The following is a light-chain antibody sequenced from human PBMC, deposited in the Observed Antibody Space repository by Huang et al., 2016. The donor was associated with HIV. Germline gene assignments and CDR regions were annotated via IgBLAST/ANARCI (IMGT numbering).Light chain of an antibody. J-gene: IGKJ1*01. CDR3: LQDHNYPRT. Sequence: AIQMTQSPSSLSASVGDRVTITCRARQGIKDDLAWYQHKPGKAPKLMISGASNLRSGVPSRVSGSGSGTDFTLTISSLQPEDYATYYCLQDHNYPRTFGQGTKVEI. CDR1: QGIKDD. V-gene: IGKV1-6*01. CDR2: GAS.